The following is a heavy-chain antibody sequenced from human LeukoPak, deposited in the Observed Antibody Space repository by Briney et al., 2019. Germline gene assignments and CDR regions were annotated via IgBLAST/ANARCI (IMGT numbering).Heavy chain of an antibody. Sequence: SETLSLTCTVSGASISSYYWSWVRQPAGRGLEWFGRIYISGSTDYNPSLKSRVTMSVDTSKNQLSLKLSSVTAADTAVYYCARDREDYGANWFDPWGQGTLVTVSS. CDR1: GASISSYY. J-gene: IGHJ5*02. D-gene: IGHD4-17*01. V-gene: IGHV4-4*07. CDR3: ARDREDYGANWFDP. CDR2: IYISGST.